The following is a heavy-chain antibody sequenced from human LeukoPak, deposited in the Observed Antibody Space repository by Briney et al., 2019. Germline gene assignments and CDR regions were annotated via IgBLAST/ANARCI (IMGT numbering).Heavy chain of an antibody. D-gene: IGHD3-10*01. CDR2: FDPEDGET. CDR3: ARGQGSGSYWRVLFDY. J-gene: IGHJ4*02. CDR1: GYTLTELS. Sequence: GASVKVSCKVSGYTLTELSMHWVRQAPGKGLEWMGGFDPEDGETIYAQKSQGRVTMTTDTSTSTAYMELRSLRSDDTAVYYCARGQGSGSYWRVLFDYWGQGTLVTVSS. V-gene: IGHV1-24*01.